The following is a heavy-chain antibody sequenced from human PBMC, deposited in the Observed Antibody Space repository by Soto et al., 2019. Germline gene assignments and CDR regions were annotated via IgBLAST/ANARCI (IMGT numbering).Heavy chain of an antibody. J-gene: IGHJ4*02. CDR2: ISYDGSNK. CDR1: GFTFSSYG. CDR3: ARTAVAGTDYFDY. D-gene: IGHD6-19*01. V-gene: IGHV3-30-3*01. Sequence: GGSLRLSCAASGFTFSSYGMHWVRQAPGKGLEWVAVISYDGSNKYYADSVKGRFTISRDNSKNTLYLQMNSLRAEDTAVYYCARTAVAGTDYFDYWGQGTLVTVSS.